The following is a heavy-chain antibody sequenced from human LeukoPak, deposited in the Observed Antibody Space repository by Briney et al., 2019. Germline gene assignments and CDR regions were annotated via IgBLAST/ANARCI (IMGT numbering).Heavy chain of an antibody. D-gene: IGHD2-21*02. Sequence: PGASVKVSCKASGGTFSSYAISWVRQAPGQGLEWMGWISTYSGNTNYAQKFQGRITMTTETSTSTAYMELRSLRSDDTAVYYCARGGSRVVTYGNFDYWGQGTLVTVSS. V-gene: IGHV1-18*01. J-gene: IGHJ4*02. CDR1: GGTFSSYA. CDR2: ISTYSGNT. CDR3: ARGGSRVVTYGNFDY.